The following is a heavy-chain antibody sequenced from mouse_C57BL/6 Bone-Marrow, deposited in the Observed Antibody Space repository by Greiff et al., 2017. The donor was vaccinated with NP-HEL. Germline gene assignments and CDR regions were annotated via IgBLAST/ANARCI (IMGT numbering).Heavy chain of an antibody. CDR3: ARWSYDYDWGPMDY. Sequence: VQLVESGPELVKPGASVKISCKASGYAFSSSWMNWVKQRPGKGLEWIGRIYPGDGDTNYNGKFKGKATLTADKSSSTAYMQLSSLPSEDSAFYFCARWSYDYDWGPMDYWGQGTSVTVSS. CDR2: IYPGDGDT. CDR1: GYAFSSSW. V-gene: IGHV1-82*01. D-gene: IGHD2-4*01. J-gene: IGHJ4*01.